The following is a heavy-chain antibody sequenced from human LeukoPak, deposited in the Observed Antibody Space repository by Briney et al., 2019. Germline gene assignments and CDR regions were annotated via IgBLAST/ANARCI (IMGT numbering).Heavy chain of an antibody. D-gene: IGHD2-15*01. J-gene: IGHJ4*02. V-gene: IGHV3-23*01. CDR1: GFTFSSYA. Sequence: GGSLRLSCAASGFTFSSYAMNWVRQAPGKGLEWVSAISASGGSTYYADSVKGRFTISRDNSKNTLYLQMNSLRAEDTAVYYCAKDRAYCSGGSCQEYYFDYWGQGTLVTVSS. CDR3: AKDRAYCSGGSCQEYYFDY. CDR2: ISASGGST.